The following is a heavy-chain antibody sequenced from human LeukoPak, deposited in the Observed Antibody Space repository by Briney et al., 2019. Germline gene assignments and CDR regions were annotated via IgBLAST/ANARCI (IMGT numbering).Heavy chain of an antibody. Sequence: AGGSLRLSCAASGFTFDDYGMSWVRQAPGKGLEWVSGINWNGGSTGYADSVKGRFTISRDNAKNSLYLQMNSLRAEDTAVYYCARESCSGGSCYLTYYYYYYMDVWGKGTTVTVSS. CDR3: ARESCSGGSCYLTYYYYYYMDV. D-gene: IGHD2-15*01. CDR2: INWNGGST. V-gene: IGHV3-20*04. J-gene: IGHJ6*03. CDR1: GFTFDDYG.